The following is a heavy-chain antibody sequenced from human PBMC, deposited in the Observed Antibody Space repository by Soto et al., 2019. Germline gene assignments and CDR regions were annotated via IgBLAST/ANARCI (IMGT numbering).Heavy chain of an antibody. CDR3: AREGDGYYDSSGYYY. CDR1: GFTFSSFG. D-gene: IGHD3-22*01. V-gene: IGHV3-33*01. Sequence: PGGSLRLSCAASGFTFSSFGSAWGSQGPGKGLEWGAVIWYDGSNKYYADAVTGRFTISRDNSKNTLYLQMNSLRAEDTAVYYCAREGDGYYDSSGYYYWGQGTLVTVSS. J-gene: IGHJ4*02. CDR2: IWYDGSNK.